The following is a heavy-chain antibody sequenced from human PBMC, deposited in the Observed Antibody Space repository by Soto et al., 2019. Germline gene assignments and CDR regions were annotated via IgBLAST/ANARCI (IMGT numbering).Heavy chain of an antibody. J-gene: IGHJ5*02. Sequence: GGSPRLSCAASGFTFSSYAMSWVRQAPGKGLEWVSAISGSGGSTYYADSVKGRFTISRDNSKNTLYLQMNSLRAEDTAVYYCAKDRSIVVVPAAEGDWFDPWGQGTLVTVSS. V-gene: IGHV3-23*01. CDR1: GFTFSSYA. D-gene: IGHD2-2*01. CDR2: ISGSGGST. CDR3: AKDRSIVVVPAAEGDWFDP.